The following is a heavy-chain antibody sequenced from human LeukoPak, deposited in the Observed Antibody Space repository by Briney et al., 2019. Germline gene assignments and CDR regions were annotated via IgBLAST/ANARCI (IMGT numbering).Heavy chain of an antibody. CDR2: MNPNSGNT. Sequence: GSSEKVSCKAFGYTFTSYDPNWVRQAPGHGLEWLGWMNPNSGNTGYAQKFQGRVTITRNTSISTAYMELSSLRSEDTAVYYCARGLYDFWSGYSPFDYWGQGTLVTVS. J-gene: IGHJ4*02. V-gene: IGHV1-8*03. CDR1: GYTFTSYD. D-gene: IGHD3-3*01. CDR3: ARGLYDFWSGYSPFDY.